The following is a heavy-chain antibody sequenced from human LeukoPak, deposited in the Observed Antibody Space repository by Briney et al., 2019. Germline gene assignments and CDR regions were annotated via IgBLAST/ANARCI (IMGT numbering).Heavy chain of an antibody. CDR3: ARSAAGHQYYFDY. CDR2: GDYSGGT. V-gene: IGHV4-39*07. J-gene: IGHJ4*02. CDR1: GDSFSSVTDY. Sequence: SETLSLTCTVSGDSFSSVTDYWAWIRQPPGKGLEWIASGDYSGGTYYNPSLESRVAISADMSKNQFSLKLTSLTTADTAVYYCARSAAGHQYYFDYWGQGTVVTVS. D-gene: IGHD3-3*01.